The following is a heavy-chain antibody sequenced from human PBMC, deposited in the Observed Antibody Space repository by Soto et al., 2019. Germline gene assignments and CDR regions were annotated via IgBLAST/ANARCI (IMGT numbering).Heavy chain of an antibody. CDR3: ARLENLRYRSSYYYYYGMDV. V-gene: IGHV4-39*01. CDR2: IYYSGST. J-gene: IGHJ6*02. D-gene: IGHD6-6*01. CDR1: GGSISSSSYY. Sequence: QLQLQESGPGLVKPSETLSLTCTVSGGSISSSSYYWGWIRQPPGKGLEWIGSIYYSGSTYYNPYPKSGVTISVDTSKNQFPLKVSSVTAADTAVYYCARLENLRYRSSYYYYYGMDVWGQGTTVTVSS.